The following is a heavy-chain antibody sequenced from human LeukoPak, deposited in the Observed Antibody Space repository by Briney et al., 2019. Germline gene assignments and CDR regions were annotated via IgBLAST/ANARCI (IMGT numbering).Heavy chain of an antibody. CDR2: IYSGVTT. J-gene: IGHJ6*02. Sequence: GGSLRLSCAVYGFTVSSNYMTWVSQAPGKGLEWLSIIYSGVTTYYADSVKGRFTISRQTSKNSLYLQMRSLRPEDPAVYYCARVSTVTSYAMDIWGQGNTFTASS. CDR3: ARVSTVTSYAMDI. D-gene: IGHD4-17*01. CDR1: GFTVSSNY. V-gene: IGHV3-53*04.